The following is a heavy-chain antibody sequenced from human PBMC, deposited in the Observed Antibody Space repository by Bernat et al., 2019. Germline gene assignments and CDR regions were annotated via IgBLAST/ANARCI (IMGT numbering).Heavy chain of an antibody. CDR3: VKDNANWAFDY. CDR2: INHDSSGT. V-gene: IGHV3-43*02. CDR1: GFIFHAYV. Sequence: EVQLVESGGGVVQPGGSLRLSCAPSGFIFHAYVMHWVRQAPGMGLEWVSRINHDSSGTSYADSVRVRFTISRDNSKNSLYLQMNSLRVEDTALYYCVKDNANWAFDYLGRGTLVTVSS. J-gene: IGHJ4*02. D-gene: IGHD1-1*01.